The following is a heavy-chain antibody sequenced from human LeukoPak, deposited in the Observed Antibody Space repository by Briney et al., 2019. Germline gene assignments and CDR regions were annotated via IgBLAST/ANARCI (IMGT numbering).Heavy chain of an antibody. CDR3: AKGSGSSGWNDLLGVVDY. Sequence: GGSLRLSCAASGFAFSTYGIHWVRQAPGKGLEWVAVLSFVGSSEYYADSVKGRFTVSRDNSKNTLYLQMNSLRDEDTAVYCCAKGSGSSGWNDLLGVVDYWGQGTLVTVSS. CDR2: LSFVGSSE. J-gene: IGHJ4*02. D-gene: IGHD6-19*01. V-gene: IGHV3-30*18. CDR1: GFAFSTYG.